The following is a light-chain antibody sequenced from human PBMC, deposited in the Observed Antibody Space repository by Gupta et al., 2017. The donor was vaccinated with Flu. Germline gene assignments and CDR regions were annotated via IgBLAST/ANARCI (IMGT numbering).Light chain of an antibody. CDR1: SLRSYS. CDR3: NSRDSSVKHLSWV. J-gene: IGLJ3*02. CDR2: GEN. V-gene: IGLV3-19*01. Sequence: TVRITCQGDSLRSYSASWYQQKPGQAPVLVIYGENNRPSGIPDRFSGSSSGNTASLTITGAQAEDEADYSCNSRDSSVKHLSWVFGGGTKLTVL.